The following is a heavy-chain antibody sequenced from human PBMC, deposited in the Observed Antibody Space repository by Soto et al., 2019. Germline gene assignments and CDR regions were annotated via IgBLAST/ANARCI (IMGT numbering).Heavy chain of an antibody. CDR2: ISSSSSTI. CDR1: GFTFSSYS. Sequence: PGGSLRLSCAASGFTFSSYSMNWVRQAPGKGLEWVSYISSSSSTIYYADSVKGRFTISRDNAKNSLYLQMNSLRAEDTAVYYCARDSGSGSSWYLGTHFDYWGQGTLVTVSS. CDR3: ARDSGSGSSWYLGTHFDY. J-gene: IGHJ4*02. V-gene: IGHV3-48*01. D-gene: IGHD6-13*01.